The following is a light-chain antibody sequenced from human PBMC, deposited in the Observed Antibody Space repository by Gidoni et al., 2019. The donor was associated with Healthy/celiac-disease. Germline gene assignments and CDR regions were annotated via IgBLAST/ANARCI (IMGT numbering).Light chain of an antibody. CDR2: DVS. CDR1: SSDVGAYNY. CDR3: CSFAGSYV. V-gene: IGLV2-11*01. Sequence: QSALTQPRSVSGSPGQSVTISCTGTSSDVGAYNYVSWYQQHPGKAPKLMIYDVSKRPPGVPDRFSGSKSGNTASLTISGLQAEDEADYYCCSFAGSYVFGTGTKVTVL. J-gene: IGLJ1*01.